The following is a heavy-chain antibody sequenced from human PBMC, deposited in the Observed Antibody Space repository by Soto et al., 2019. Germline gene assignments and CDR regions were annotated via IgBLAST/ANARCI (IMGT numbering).Heavy chain of an antibody. D-gene: IGHD2-21*01. CDR3: ARETNQLPVVNANPVVDY. CDR2: TYYRSKWYN. J-gene: IGHJ4*02. CDR1: GDSVSSNSAA. Sequence: PSRTLSLTCAISGDSVSSNSAAWNWIRQSPSRGLEWLGRTYYRSKWYNDYAVSVKSRITINPDTSKNQFSLQLNSVTPEDTAVYYCARETNQLPVVNANPVVDYWGQGTLVTVSS. V-gene: IGHV6-1*01.